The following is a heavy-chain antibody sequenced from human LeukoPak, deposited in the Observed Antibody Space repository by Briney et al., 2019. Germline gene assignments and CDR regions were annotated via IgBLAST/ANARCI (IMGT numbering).Heavy chain of an antibody. CDR3: ARARGGWLQLASYFDY. CDR2: INWNGGST. V-gene: IGHV3-20*04. J-gene: IGHJ4*02. CDR1: GFTFDDYG. D-gene: IGHD5-24*01. Sequence: GGSLRLSCAASGFTFDDYGMSWVRQAPGKGLEWVSGINWNGGSTGYADSVKGRFTISRDNAKNSLYLQMNSLRAEDTALYYCARARGGWLQLASYFDYWGQGNLVTVSS.